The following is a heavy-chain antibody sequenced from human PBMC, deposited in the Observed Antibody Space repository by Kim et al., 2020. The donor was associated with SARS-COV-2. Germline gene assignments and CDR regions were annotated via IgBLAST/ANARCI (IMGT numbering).Heavy chain of an antibody. CDR1: GGTFSSYA. V-gene: IGHV1-69*13. CDR2: IIPIFGTA. Sequence: SVKVSCKASGGTFSSYAISWVRQAPGQGLEWMGGIIPIFGTANYAQKFQGRVTITADESTSTAYMELSSLRSEDTAVYYCARDLGVGDYVWGSYRWEDWFDPWGQGTLVTVSS. D-gene: IGHD3-16*02. J-gene: IGHJ5*02. CDR3: ARDLGVGDYVWGSYRWEDWFDP.